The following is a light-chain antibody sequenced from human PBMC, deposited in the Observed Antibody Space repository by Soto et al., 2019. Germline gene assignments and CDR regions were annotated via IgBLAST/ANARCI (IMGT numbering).Light chain of an antibody. J-gene: IGLJ2*01. Sequence: QLVLTQPPSASGTPGQRVTISCSGSSSNIGSNTVNWYQQVPGTAPKLLIYGNNQRPSGVPDRFSGSKSGTSASLAISGLQSEDEADYYCAAWDESLNSYVIFGGGTKVTVL. CDR1: SSNIGSNT. CDR3: AAWDESLNSYVI. CDR2: GNN. V-gene: IGLV1-44*01.